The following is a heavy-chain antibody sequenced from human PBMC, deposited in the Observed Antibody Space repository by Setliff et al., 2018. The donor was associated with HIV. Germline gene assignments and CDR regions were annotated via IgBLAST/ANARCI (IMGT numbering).Heavy chain of an antibody. CDR1: GGSISSTSHY. V-gene: IGHV4-39*01. J-gene: IGHJ4*02. Sequence: SETLSLTCSVSGGSISSTSHYWGWIRQPPGKGLQWLGSIFYTGTTYYNPSLKRRLTISVDTSNNQFSLKLSSVTAADTAIYYCARRVGIASVPPVAIRAFDNWGQGSLVTVSS. CDR3: ARRVGIASVPPVAIRAFDN. CDR2: IFYTGTT. D-gene: IGHD2-2*02.